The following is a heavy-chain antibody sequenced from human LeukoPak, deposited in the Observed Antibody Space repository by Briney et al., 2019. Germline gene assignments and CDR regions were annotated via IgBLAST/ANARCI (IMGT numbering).Heavy chain of an antibody. J-gene: IGHJ4*02. CDR1: GYIFTDYW. D-gene: IGHD3-10*01. CDR3: ARQSRDGSKTRGYYFDH. CDR2: IYPADSDT. Sequence: GESLKISCQVSGYIFTDYWIGWVRQMPGKGLESMGIIYPADSDTAYSPFFQGQVTISADKSISIVYLQWSSLKASDTAMYYCARQSRDGSKTRGYYFDHWGQGTPVTVSS. V-gene: IGHV5-51*01.